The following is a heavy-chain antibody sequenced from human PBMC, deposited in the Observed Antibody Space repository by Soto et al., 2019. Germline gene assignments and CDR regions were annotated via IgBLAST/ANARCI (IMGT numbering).Heavy chain of an antibody. V-gene: IGHV1-46*01. CDR3: ARDLRSISIAAAGIGGYYYYGMDV. Sequence: GASVKVSCKASGYPFTSYYMHLVRQAPGQGLEGMGKINPNGGSTSYAQKFQGRVTMTRDTSTSTVYMELSSLRSEDTAVYYCARDLRSISIAAAGIGGYYYYGMDVWGQGTTVTVSS. J-gene: IGHJ6*02. CDR1: GYPFTSYY. D-gene: IGHD6-13*01. CDR2: INPNGGST.